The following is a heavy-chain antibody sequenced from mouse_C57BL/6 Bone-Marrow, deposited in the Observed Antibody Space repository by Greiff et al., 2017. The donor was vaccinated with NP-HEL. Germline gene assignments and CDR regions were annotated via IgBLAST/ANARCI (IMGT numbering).Heavy chain of an antibody. CDR1: GFTFSSYA. Sequence: EVQGVESGEGLVKPGGSLKLSCAASGFTFSSYAMSWVRQTPEKRLEWVAYISSGGDYIYYADTVKGRFTISRDNARNTLYLQMSSLKSEDTAMYYCTRGDYGSSYDAWFAYWGQGTLVTVSA. CDR2: ISSGGDYI. J-gene: IGHJ3*01. D-gene: IGHD1-1*01. V-gene: IGHV5-9-1*02. CDR3: TRGDYGSSYDAWFAY.